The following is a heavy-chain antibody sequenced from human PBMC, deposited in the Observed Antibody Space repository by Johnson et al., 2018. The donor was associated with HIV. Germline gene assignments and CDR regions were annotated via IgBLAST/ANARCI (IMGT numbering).Heavy chain of an antibody. CDR2: INGDGSGI. V-gene: IGHV3-74*02. CDR3: ASFWATGAFDI. D-gene: IGHD3-10*01. Sequence: VQLVDSGGGLVQPGGSLRLSCAASGFTFSSYWMHWVRQGPGKGLVWVSRINGDGSGITYADSVKGRFTISRDNAKNTLYLQMNSLRAEDTAVYYCASFWATGAFDIWGQGTMVTVSS. J-gene: IGHJ3*02. CDR1: GFTFSSYW.